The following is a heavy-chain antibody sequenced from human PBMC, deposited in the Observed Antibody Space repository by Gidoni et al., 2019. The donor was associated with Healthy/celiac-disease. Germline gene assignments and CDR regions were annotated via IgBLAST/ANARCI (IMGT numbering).Heavy chain of an antibody. V-gene: IGHV3-30-3*01. CDR3: ARDLDRMPDSPDMVGESPNDSGY. J-gene: IGHJ4*02. Sequence: QVQLVESGGGVVQPGRSLRLSCAASGFTFSSYAMHWVRQAPGKGLEWVAVISYDGSNKYYADSVKGRFTISRDNSKNTLYLQMNSLRAEDTAVYYCARDLDRMPDSPDMVGESPNDSGYWGQGTLVTVSS. D-gene: IGHD1-26*01. CDR1: GFTFSSYA. CDR2: ISYDGSNK.